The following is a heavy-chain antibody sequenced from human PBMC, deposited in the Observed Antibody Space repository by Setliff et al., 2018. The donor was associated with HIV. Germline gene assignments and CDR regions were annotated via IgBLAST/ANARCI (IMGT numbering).Heavy chain of an antibody. V-gene: IGHV1-2*02. J-gene: IGHJ6*03. CDR1: GYTFTGYY. CDR3: VRGVQSPPHYSYYYMDV. D-gene: IGHD3-3*01. CDR2: INPNSGGT. Sequence: GASVKVSCKASGYTFTGYYMHWVRQAPGQGLEWMGWINPNSGGTNYAQKFQGRVTMTRDTSISTAYMELSRLRSDDTAVYYCVRGVQSPPHYSYYYMDVWGEGTMVTVSS.